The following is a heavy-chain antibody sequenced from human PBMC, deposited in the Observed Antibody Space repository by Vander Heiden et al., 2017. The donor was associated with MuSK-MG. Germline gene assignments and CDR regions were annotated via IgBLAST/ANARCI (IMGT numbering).Heavy chain of an antibody. CDR3: ARDLSRVVITGPSHWYFDL. CDR2: IIPIFGTA. D-gene: IGHD3-22*01. Sequence: QVQLVQSGAEVKKPGSSVKVSCKASGGTFSSYAISWVRQAPGQGLEWMGGIIPIFGTANYAQKFQGRVTITADESTSTAYMELSSLRSEDTAVYYCARDLSRVVITGPSHWYFDLWGRGTLVTASS. V-gene: IGHV1-69*01. J-gene: IGHJ2*01. CDR1: GGTFSSYA.